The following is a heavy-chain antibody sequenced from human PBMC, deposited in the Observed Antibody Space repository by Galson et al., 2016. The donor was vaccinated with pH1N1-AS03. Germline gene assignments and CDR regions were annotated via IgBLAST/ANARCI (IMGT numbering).Heavy chain of an antibody. V-gene: IGHV3-7*03. D-gene: IGHD6-6*01. CDR2: IHPDGSEK. Sequence: SLTLSCAASGFSFSTYWMSWVRQAPGKGPEWVANIHPDGSEKYYGDSVKGRFTISRDNAKNSLDLQMNSLRAEDTAVYYCASAPRGSGSSYYFDYWGQGTLVTVSS. CDR1: GFSFSTYW. J-gene: IGHJ4*02. CDR3: ASAPRGSGSSYYFDY.